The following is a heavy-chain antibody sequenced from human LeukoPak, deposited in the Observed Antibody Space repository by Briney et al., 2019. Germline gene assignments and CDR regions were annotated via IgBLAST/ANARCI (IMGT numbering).Heavy chain of an antibody. CDR2: INPNSGDT. V-gene: IGHV1-2*02. Sequence: ASVKVSCKASGYSFTGYYMHWVRQAPGQGLEWMGWINPNSGDTNIAEKFRARVTKTRDTSISTAYMELSSLKSDDTAVYHCARLHPRLATPSYYYGLDVWGQGTTVTVSS. D-gene: IGHD2-15*01. CDR3: ARLHPRLATPSYYYGLDV. J-gene: IGHJ6*02. CDR1: GYSFTGYY.